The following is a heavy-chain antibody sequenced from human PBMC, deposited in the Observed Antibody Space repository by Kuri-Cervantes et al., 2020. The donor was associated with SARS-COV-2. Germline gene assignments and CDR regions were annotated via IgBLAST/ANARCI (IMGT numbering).Heavy chain of an antibody. D-gene: IGHD3-16*01. J-gene: IGHJ4*02. Sequence: ASVKVSXXASRNXXTNYEINWVRKATGQGLXWMGXMNPXSGDTDYAQKFQGRVILTRNNSTTTAYMELXGLKSEDTAVXYCAREGTIXVGGLDSWGQGTLVTVSS. CDR2: MNPXSGDT. V-gene: IGHV1-8*03. CDR1: RNXXTNYE. CDR3: AREGTIXVGGLDS.